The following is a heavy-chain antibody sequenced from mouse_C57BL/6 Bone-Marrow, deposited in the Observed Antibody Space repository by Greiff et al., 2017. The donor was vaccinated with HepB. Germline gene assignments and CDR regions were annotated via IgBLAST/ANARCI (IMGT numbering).Heavy chain of an antibody. CDR2: INPSSGYT. J-gene: IGHJ4*01. V-gene: IGHV1-4*01. CDR3: ARASDSSGYYYAMDY. CDR1: GYTFTSYT. Sequence: VQLQQSGAELARPGASVKMSCKASGYTFTSYTMHWVKQRPGQGLEWIGYINPSSGYTKYNQKFKDKATLTADKSSSTAYMQLSSLTSEDSAVYYCARASDSSGYYYAMDYWGQGTSVTVSS. D-gene: IGHD3-2*02.